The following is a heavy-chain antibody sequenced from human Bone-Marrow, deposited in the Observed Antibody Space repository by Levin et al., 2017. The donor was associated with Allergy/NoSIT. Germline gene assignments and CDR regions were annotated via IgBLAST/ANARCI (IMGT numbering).Heavy chain of an antibody. CDR1: GFTFGDFY. Sequence: GESLKISCAASGFTFGDFYISWIRQAPGKGLEWIAYSSGFSGYTNYADSVKGRFTVSRDNANNSFYLQMNSLRVEDTAVYYCATDEEFDYWGQGTLVTVSS. CDR3: ATDEEFDY. CDR2: SSGFSGYT. J-gene: IGHJ4*02. V-gene: IGHV3-11*05.